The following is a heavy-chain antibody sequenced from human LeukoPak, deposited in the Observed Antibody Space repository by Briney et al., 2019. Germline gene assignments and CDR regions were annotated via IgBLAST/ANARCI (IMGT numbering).Heavy chain of an antibody. J-gene: IGHJ5*02. V-gene: IGHV3-21*01. Sequence: VKPGGSLILSCAASGFSFSSYTMNWVRQTPGKGLEWVSSISNSSNYIYYADSVRGRFTISRDNAKNSVFLQLNSLKAEDTAMYYCARDCCNDGRDLWGQGTLVTVSS. D-gene: IGHD2-15*01. CDR2: ISNSSNYI. CDR1: GFSFSSYT. CDR3: ARDCCNDGRDL.